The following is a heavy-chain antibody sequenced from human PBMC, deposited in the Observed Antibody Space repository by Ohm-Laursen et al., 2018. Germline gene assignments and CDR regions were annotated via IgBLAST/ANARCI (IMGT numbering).Heavy chain of an antibody. D-gene: IGHD3-16*01. Sequence: SLRLSCAASGFTFSSYTMNWVRQAPGKGLEWVVNIKQDGSAKQYGDSVRGRFTVSRDDAKSSLYLQMDSLSAEDTAVYYCVREGAVGGISLLDYGGPGTLVTVSS. J-gene: IGHJ4*02. CDR3: VREGAVGGISLLDY. CDR2: IKQDGSAK. V-gene: IGHV3-7*01. CDR1: GFTFSSYT.